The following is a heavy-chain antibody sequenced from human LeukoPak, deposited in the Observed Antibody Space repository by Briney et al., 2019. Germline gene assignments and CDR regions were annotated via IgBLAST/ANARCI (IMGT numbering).Heavy chain of an antibody. J-gene: IGHJ4*02. CDR3: ARGESDYYGSGSYYRE. D-gene: IGHD3-10*01. CDR1: GGSFSGYY. CDR2: INHSGST. Sequence: SETLSLTCAVYGGSFSGYYWSWIRQPPGKGLEWIGEINHSGSTNYNPSLKSRVTISVDTSRNQFSLKLSSVTAADTAVYYCARGESDYYGSGSYYREWGQGTLVTVSS. V-gene: IGHV4-34*01.